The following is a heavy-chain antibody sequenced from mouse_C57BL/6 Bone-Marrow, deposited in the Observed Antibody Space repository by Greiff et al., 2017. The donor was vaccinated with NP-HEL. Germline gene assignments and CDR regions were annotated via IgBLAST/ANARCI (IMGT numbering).Heavy chain of an antibody. CDR1: GYTFTSYW. D-gene: IGHD2-1*01. CDR2: IYPGSGST. V-gene: IGHV1-55*01. J-gene: IGHJ2*01. CDR3: AGGKGDY. Sequence: QVQLKESGAELVKPGASVKMSCKASGYTFTSYWITWVKQRPGQGLEWIGDIYPGSGSTNYNEKFKSKATLTVDTSSRTAYMQLSSLTSEDAAVYYCAGGKGDYWGQGTTLTVSS.